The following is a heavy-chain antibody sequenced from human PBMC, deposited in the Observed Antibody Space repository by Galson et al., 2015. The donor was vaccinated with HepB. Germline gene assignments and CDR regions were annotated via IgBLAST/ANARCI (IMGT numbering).Heavy chain of an antibody. CDR2: IYPGDSDT. D-gene: IGHD5-18*01. V-gene: IGHV5-51*01. Sequence: QSGAEVKKPGESLKISSKGSGYSFTSYWIGWVRQMPGKGQEWMGIIYPGDSDTRSSPSFQGQVTISADKSISTAYLQWSGLKASDTAMYYCAVHSRYSYDFDYWGQGTLVTVSS. CDR1: GYSFTSYW. CDR3: AVHSRYSYDFDY. J-gene: IGHJ4*02.